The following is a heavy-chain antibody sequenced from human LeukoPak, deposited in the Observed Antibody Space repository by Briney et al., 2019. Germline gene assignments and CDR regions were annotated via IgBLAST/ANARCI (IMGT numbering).Heavy chain of an antibody. V-gene: IGHV3-7*01. CDR3: ARGGIMITFGGVIHTRWFDP. D-gene: IGHD3-16*02. CDR1: GFTFSSYW. Sequence: GGSLRLSCAASGFTFSSYWMSWVRQAPGKGLEWVANIKQDGSEKYYVDSVKGRFTISRDNAKNSLYLQMNSLRAEDTAVYYCARGGIMITFGGVIHTRWFDPWGQGTLVTVSS. J-gene: IGHJ5*02. CDR2: IKQDGSEK.